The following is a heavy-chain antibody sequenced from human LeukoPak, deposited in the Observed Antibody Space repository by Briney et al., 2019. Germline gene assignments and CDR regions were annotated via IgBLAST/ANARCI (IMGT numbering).Heavy chain of an antibody. CDR1: GGTFSSHA. CDR3: ARGVLGDQLGDTAMVTYFDY. CDR2: IIPIFGTA. V-gene: IGHV1-69*01. Sequence: SVKVSCKASGGTFSSHAISWVRQAPGQGLEWMGGIIPIFGTANYAQKFQGRVTITADESTSTAYMELSSLRSEDTAVYYCARGVLGDQLGDTAMVTYFDYWGQGTLVTVSS. J-gene: IGHJ4*02. D-gene: IGHD5-18*01.